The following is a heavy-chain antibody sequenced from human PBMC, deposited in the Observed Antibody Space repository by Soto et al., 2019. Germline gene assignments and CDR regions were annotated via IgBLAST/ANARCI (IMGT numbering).Heavy chain of an antibody. CDR1: GFTVSSYS. CDR3: ARAIGTYYYGMDV. CDR2: ISRSSNNI. V-gene: IGHV3-21*01. J-gene: IGHJ6*02. Sequence: EVQLVESGGGLVKPGGSLRLSCAASGFTVSSYSMNWVRQAPGKGLEWVSSISRSSNNIYYADSVKGRFTISRDNAKNSLYLQMNSLRAEDTALYYCARAIGTYYYGMDVWGQGTTVPVSS.